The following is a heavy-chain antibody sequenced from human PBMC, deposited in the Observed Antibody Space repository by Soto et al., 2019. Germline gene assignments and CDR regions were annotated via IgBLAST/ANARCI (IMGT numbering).Heavy chain of an antibody. D-gene: IGHD1-26*01. Sequence: PGGSLRLSCAASGFTFSSYAMHWVRQAPGKGLEWVAVISYDGSNKYYADSVKGRFTISRDNSKNTLYLQMNSLRAEDTAVYYCARAPITTGSYLRTYYFDYWGQGTLVTVSS. CDR1: GFTFSSYA. CDR3: ARAPITTGSYLRTYYFDY. V-gene: IGHV3-30-3*01. J-gene: IGHJ4*02. CDR2: ISYDGSNK.